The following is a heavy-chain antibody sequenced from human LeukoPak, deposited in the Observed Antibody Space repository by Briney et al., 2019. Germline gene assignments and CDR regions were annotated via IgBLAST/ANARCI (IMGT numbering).Heavy chain of an antibody. CDR1: GYTFTSYD. D-gene: IGHD2-15*01. CDR3: ARGYCSGGSCYDPLGY. V-gene: IGHV1-8*01. CDR2: MNPNSGNT. J-gene: IGHJ4*02. Sequence: ASVKVSCKASGYTFTSYDINWVRQATGQGLEWMGWMNPNSGNTGYAQKFQGRVTMTRNTSISTAYMGLSSLRSEDTAVYYCARGYCSGGSCYDPLGYWGQGTLVTVSS.